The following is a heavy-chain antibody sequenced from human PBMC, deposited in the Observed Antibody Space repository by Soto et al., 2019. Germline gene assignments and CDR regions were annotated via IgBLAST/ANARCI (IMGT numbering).Heavy chain of an antibody. CDR3: ATDYFGMDV. CDR2: ISGNGGSP. Sequence: GGSLRLSCAASGITFSSYAMSWVRQAPWKGLEWVSAISGNGGSPSYADSVKGRFTISRDNSKNTLYLQMNSLRAEDTAVYYCATDYFGMDVWGQGTTVTVSS. J-gene: IGHJ6*02. CDR1: GITFSSYA. V-gene: IGHV3-23*01.